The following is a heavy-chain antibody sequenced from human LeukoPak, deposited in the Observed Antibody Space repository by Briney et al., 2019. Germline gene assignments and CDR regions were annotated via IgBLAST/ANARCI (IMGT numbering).Heavy chain of an antibody. Sequence: GGSLRLSCAASGFTFSSYSMNWVRQAPGKGLEWVSSISSSSSYIYYADSVKGRFTISRDNAKNSLYLQMNSLRAGDTAVYYCARDEYSSSFNWFDPWGQGTLVTVSS. CDR2: ISSSSSYI. CDR1: GFTFSSYS. V-gene: IGHV3-21*01. J-gene: IGHJ5*02. CDR3: ARDEYSSSFNWFDP. D-gene: IGHD6-6*01.